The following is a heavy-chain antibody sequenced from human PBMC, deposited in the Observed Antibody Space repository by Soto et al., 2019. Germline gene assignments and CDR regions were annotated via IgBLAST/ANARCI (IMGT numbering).Heavy chain of an antibody. V-gene: IGHV4-34*01. CDR1: GGSFSGYY. J-gene: IGHJ2*01. CDR2: INHSGST. Sequence: SETLSLTCAVYGGSFSGYYWSWIRQPPGKGLEWIGEINHSGSTNYNPSLKSRVTISVDTSKNQFSLKLSSVTAADTAVYYCARVPIRTWYFDLWGRGTLVTVS. CDR3: ARVPIRTWYFDL. D-gene: IGHD1-26*01.